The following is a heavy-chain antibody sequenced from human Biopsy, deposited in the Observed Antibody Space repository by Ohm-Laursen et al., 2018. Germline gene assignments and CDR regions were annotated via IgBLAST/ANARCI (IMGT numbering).Heavy chain of an antibody. V-gene: IGHV3-9*01. CDR2: ISWNGGTI. J-gene: IGHJ3*01. D-gene: IGHD1-26*01. CDR1: GFRFADYA. CDR3: AKACCSGSCYDGFDV. Sequence: SLRLSCSASGFRFADYAMHWVRQVPGKGLEWVSGISWNGGTIGYADSVKGRFTISRDDAKNSLHLQMDSLRPEDTALYYCAKACCSGSCYDGFDVGGQGTVVTVSS.